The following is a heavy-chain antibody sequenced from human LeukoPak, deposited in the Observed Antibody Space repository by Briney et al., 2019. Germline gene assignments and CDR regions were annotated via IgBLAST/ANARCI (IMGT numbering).Heavy chain of an antibody. D-gene: IGHD5-18*01. Sequence: GGSLRLSCAASAFTFGSFGMSWVRQAPGKGLGWVSAISDTGGSTFYAASVKRRFTTSSDNSKNTLYLQMNSLRAEDTAVYYCANGRIQSYIAPEYWGQGTLVTVSS. CDR1: AFTFGSFG. V-gene: IGHV3-23*01. CDR3: ANGRIQSYIAPEY. J-gene: IGHJ4*02. CDR2: ISDTGGST.